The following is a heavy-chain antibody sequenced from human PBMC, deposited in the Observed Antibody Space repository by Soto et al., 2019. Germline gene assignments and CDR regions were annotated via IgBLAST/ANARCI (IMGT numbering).Heavy chain of an antibody. CDR1: GYTFTSYG. J-gene: IGHJ4*02. CDR3: ARSGGPIVVVPAAIQFDY. V-gene: IGHV1-18*01. D-gene: IGHD2-2*01. Sequence: GASVKVSCKASGYTFTSYGISWVRQAPGQGLEWMGWISAYNGNTNYAQKLQGRVTMTTDTSTSTAYMELRSLRSDDTAVYYCARSGGPIVVVPAAIQFDYWGQGTLVTVSS. CDR2: ISAYNGNT.